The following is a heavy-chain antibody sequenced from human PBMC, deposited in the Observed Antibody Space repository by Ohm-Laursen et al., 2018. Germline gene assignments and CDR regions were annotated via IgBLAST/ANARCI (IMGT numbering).Heavy chain of an antibody. CDR2: ISGSGGST. V-gene: IGHV3-23*01. CDR1: GFTFSSYA. J-gene: IGHJ1*01. CDR3: ASYYDSSGYYPPEYFQH. Sequence: SLRLSCTASGFTFSSYAMSWVRQAPGKGLEWVSAISGSGGSTYYADSVKGRFTISRDNSKNTLYLQMNSLRAEDTAVYYCASYYDSSGYYPPEYFQHWGQGTLVTVPS. D-gene: IGHD3-22*01.